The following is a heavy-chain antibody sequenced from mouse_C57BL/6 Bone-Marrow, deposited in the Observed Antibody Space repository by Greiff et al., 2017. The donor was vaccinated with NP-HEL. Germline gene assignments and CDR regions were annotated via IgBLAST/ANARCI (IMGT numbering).Heavy chain of an antibody. V-gene: IGHV5-6*01. J-gene: IGHJ3*01. CDR1: GFTFSTYG. CDR3: ARLGLAWFAY. D-gene: IGHD6-1*01. Sequence: EVMLVGSGGDLLNPGGSLKPSCPPPGFTFSTYGWSWVRKPPDKRLEWVATISSGGSYTYYPDSVKGRFTISRDNAKNTLYLQMSSLKSEDTAMYYCARLGLAWFAYWGQGTLVTVSA. CDR2: ISSGGSYT.